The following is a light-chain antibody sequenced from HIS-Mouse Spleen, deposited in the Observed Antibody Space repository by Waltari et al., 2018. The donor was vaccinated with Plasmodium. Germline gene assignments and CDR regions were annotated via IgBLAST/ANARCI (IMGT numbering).Light chain of an antibody. CDR1: QSVSSSY. Sequence: EIVLTQSPGTLSLSPGERATLSCRASQSVSSSYLAWYQQKPGQAPRLLIRGASSRATGIPDRFSGGWSGTDFTLTISRLEPEDFAVYYCQQYGSSPITFGQGTRLEIK. V-gene: IGKV3-20*01. CDR2: GAS. J-gene: IGKJ5*01. CDR3: QQYGSSPIT.